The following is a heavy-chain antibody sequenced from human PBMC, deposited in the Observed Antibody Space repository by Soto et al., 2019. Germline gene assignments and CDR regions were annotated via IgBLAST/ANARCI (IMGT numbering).Heavy chain of an antibody. J-gene: IGHJ6*02. Sequence: GGSLRLSCAASGFTFSSSGMHWVRQAPGKGLEWVAVIWYDGSNKYYADSVKGRFTISRDNSKNTLYLQMNSLRAEDTAVYYCARDLGWLAYYYYGMDVWGQGTTVTVSS. CDR3: ARDLGWLAYYYYGMDV. V-gene: IGHV3-33*01. D-gene: IGHD6-19*01. CDR1: GFTFSSSG. CDR2: IWYDGSNK.